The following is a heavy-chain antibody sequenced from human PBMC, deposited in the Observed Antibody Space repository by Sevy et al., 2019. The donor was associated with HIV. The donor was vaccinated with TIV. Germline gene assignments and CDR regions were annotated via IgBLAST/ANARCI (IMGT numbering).Heavy chain of an antibody. CDR2: ISGSGSFT. V-gene: IGHV3-23*01. J-gene: IGHJ4*02. CDR1: GFTFSSYA. D-gene: IGHD3-22*01. CDR3: AKEGQGEYYDSSGSFDY. Sequence: GGSLRLSCAASGFTFSSYAMSWVRQAPGKGLEWVSSISGSGSFTYYADSVKGYFTISRDNSKNTLYLQMTSLRAEDTAVYYCAKEGQGEYYDSSGSFDYWGQGTLVTVSS.